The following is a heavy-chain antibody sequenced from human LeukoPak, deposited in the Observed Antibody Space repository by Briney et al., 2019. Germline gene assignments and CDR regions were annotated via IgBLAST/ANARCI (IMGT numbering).Heavy chain of an antibody. J-gene: IGHJ4*02. CDR3: TRPRTHNWNYKDH. V-gene: IGHV3-73*01. D-gene: IGHD1-7*01. CDR2: IRIKPDAYAT. CDR1: RFTFSNYA. Sequence: GGSLRLSCTTSRFTFSNYAMSWVRQASGKGLEWVGRIRIKPDAYATAYTAAVKGRFTMSRDDSKNTAYLEMNSLKIEDTAVYYCTRPRTHNWNYKDHWGQGTLVTVSS.